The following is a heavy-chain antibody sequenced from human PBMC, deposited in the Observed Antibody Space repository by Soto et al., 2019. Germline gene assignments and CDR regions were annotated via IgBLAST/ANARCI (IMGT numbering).Heavy chain of an antibody. CDR2: IRQDGSEK. V-gene: IGHV3-7*04. Sequence: GGSLRLSCVGSGFTFSSNWMTWFRQAPGKGLEWVGNIRQDGSEKNYVDSVKGRFTISRDNAKNSLYLQMNSLRAEDTAVYYCAREIVEARGASYFDYWGPGTLVTSPQ. CDR1: GFTFSSNW. CDR3: AREIVEARGASYFDY. D-gene: IGHD2-15*01. J-gene: IGHJ4*02.